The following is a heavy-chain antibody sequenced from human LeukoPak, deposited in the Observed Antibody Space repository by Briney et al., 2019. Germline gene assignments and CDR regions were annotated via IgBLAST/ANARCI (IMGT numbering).Heavy chain of an antibody. J-gene: IGHJ4*02. V-gene: IGHV4-59*01. CDR1: GGSISNYY. CDR2: IYSSGST. Sequence: SETLSLTCNVSGGSISNYYWNWLRQPPGEGLEWIGYIYSSGSTNYNPSLKSRVTISVDTSKNQFSLKLSSVTAADTALYFCARSYSSSWYFDHLGRGTLVTVSS. CDR3: ARSYSSSWYFDH. D-gene: IGHD6-13*01.